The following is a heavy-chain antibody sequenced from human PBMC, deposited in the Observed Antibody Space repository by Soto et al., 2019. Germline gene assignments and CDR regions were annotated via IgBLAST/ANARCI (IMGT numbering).Heavy chain of an antibody. CDR3: ARGDVLVVAGKNFDY. D-gene: IGHD6-19*01. V-gene: IGHV3-48*03. Sequence: EVQLVESGGGLGRPGGSLRLSCAASGFTFSSYDMNWVRQAPGKGLEWVSYISSSGSSIHYADSVKGRFTISRDNANNSLYLQMNSLRAEDTAVYYCARGDVLVVAGKNFDYWGRGSLVTVSS. CDR1: GFTFSSYD. J-gene: IGHJ4*02. CDR2: ISSSGSSI.